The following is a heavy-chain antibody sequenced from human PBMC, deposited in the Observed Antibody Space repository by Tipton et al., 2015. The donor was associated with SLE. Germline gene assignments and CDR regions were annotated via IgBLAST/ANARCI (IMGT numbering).Heavy chain of an antibody. CDR3: ARDGVGLLGGGYYGMDV. D-gene: IGHD3-16*01. V-gene: IGHV4-59*01. Sequence: TLSLTCTVSGDSISSYYWSWIRQPPGKGLEWIGYIYYSGSTNYNPSLKSRVTISVDTSKNLFSLKLSSVTAADTAVYYCARDGVGLLGGGYYGMDVWGQGTTVTVSS. J-gene: IGHJ6*02. CDR2: IYYSGST. CDR1: GDSISSYY.